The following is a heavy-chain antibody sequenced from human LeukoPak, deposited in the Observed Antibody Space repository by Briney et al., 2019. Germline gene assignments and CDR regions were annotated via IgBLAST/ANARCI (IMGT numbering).Heavy chain of an antibody. J-gene: IGHJ4*02. D-gene: IGHD6-13*01. CDR2: IYPGDSDF. CDR1: GYSFSNYW. V-gene: IGHV5-51*01. Sequence: GEPLKTSCKGSGYSFSNYWIGWVRRLPGKGLEWMGIIYPGDSDFRYSPSFQGQVTISADTSISPGFLQWTSRPAAAPAFYYCAGEGYSRTWGRYLDYWGQGTQVTVSS. CDR3: AGEGYSRTWGRYLDY.